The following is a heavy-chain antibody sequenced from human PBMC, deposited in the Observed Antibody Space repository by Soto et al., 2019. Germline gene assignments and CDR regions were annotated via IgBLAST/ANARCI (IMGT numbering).Heavy chain of an antibody. CDR3: ARVRVGGAWEIGF. CDR2: ISGYNGDI. Sequence: QVHLVQTGGEVKKPGASVKVSCKASGYTFNRHGITWVRQAPGQGLEWMGWISGYNGDINYEQKFQGRVTLSSDTRTRTVYLELKGLRFDDTAVYYCARVRVGGAWEIGFWGQGTLVTVS. J-gene: IGHJ4*02. V-gene: IGHV1-18*04. D-gene: IGHD3-16*01. CDR1: GYTFNRHG.